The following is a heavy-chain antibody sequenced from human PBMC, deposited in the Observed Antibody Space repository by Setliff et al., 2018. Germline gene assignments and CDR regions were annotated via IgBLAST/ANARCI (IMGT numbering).Heavy chain of an antibody. J-gene: IGHJ4*02. CDR3: AASRAYTGAVEEWFLPKTFDF. CDR2: IYVTEST. CDR1: GDSISNYY. Sequence: PSETLSLTCTVSGDSISNYYWNWIRQPAGKGLEWIGRIYVTESTKYNPSLKSRVTLSIDTSKNQFSLKLSSVTAADAALYYCAASRAYTGAVEEWFLPKTFDFWGQGSQGTVS. D-gene: IGHD3-10*01. V-gene: IGHV4-4*07.